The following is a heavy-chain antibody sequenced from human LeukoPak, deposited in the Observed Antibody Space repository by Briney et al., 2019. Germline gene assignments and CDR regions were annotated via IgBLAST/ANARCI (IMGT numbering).Heavy chain of an antibody. CDR1: GFTFSNYA. CDR2: VGGSGVKT. D-gene: IGHD2-2*01. Sequence: PGGSLRLSCAASGFTFSNYAIHWVRQAPGKGLEWVSIVGGSGVKTYYADSVKGRFTISRDNSKNTVYLQMNSLRAKDTAVYYCAKRGDCSGTCTYDYWGQGTLVTVSS. V-gene: IGHV3-23*01. CDR3: AKRGDCSGTCTYDY. J-gene: IGHJ4*02.